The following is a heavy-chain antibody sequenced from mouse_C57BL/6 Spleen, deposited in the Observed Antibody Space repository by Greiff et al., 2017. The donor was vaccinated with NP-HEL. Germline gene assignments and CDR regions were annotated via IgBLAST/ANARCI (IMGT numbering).Heavy chain of an antibody. CDR3: TGGPYYYGMPY. CDR2: IRLKSDNYAT. J-gene: IGHJ3*01. D-gene: IGHD1-1*01. V-gene: IGHV6-3*01. CDR1: GFTFSNYW. Sequence: EVQRVESGGGLVQPGGSMKLSCVASGFTFSNYWMNWVRQSPEKGLEWVAQIRLKSDNYATHYAESVKGRFTISRDDSKSSVYLQMNNLRAEDTGIYYCTGGPYYYGMPYWGQGTLVTVAA.